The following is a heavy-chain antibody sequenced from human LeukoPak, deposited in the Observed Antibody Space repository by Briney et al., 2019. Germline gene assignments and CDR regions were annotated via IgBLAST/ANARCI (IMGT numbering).Heavy chain of an antibody. CDR1: GYTFTSYD. CDR2: MNPNSGNT. CDR3: ARAVRYFDWLSRRPYYFDY. J-gene: IGHJ4*02. Sequence: GASVKVSCKASGYTFTSYDINWVRQATGQGLEWMGWMNPNSGNTGYAQKFQGRVTMTRNTSISTAYIELSSLRSEDTAVYYCARAVRYFDWLSRRPYYFDYWGQGTLVTVSS. V-gene: IGHV1-8*01. D-gene: IGHD3-9*01.